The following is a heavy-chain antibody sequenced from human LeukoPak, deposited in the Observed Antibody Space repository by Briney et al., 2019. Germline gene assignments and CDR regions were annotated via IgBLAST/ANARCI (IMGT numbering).Heavy chain of an antibody. J-gene: IGHJ6*02. CDR3: ARFAVDYDIDV. D-gene: IGHD3-16*01. CDR2: IQYSGRT. V-gene: IGHV4-59*11. CDR1: RDSISGHY. Sequence: PSGGLSLTCADSRDSISGHYWSWGRQPPGEGLEWIGQIQYSGRTDYTPPLKSRVTISVDTSKNQLYLKVNSVTGADTAVYYCARFAVDYDIDVWGQGTTVTVSS.